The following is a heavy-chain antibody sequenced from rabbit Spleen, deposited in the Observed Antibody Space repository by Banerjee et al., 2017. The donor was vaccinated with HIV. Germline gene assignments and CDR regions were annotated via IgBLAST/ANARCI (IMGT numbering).Heavy chain of an antibody. CDR2: INIVTGKS. D-gene: IGHD2-1*01. V-gene: IGHV1S45*01. CDR1: GFTISSSYW. Sequence: QEQLEESGGDLVKPEGSLTLTCTASGFTISSSYWICWVRQAPGKGLELIACINIVTGKSVYASWAKGRFTISKTSSTTVTLQMTSLTAADTATYFCARGLGGGDGFHLWGQGTLVTVS. CDR3: ARGLGGGDGFHL. J-gene: IGHJ4*01.